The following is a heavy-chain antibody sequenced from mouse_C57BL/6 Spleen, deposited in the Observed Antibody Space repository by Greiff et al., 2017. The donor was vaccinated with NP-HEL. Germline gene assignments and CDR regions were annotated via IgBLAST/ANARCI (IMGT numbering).Heavy chain of an antibody. Sequence: EVQLQQSGPELVKPGASVKISCKASGYTFTDSYMNWVKQSHGKSLEWIGDINPNNGGTSYNQKFKGKATLTVDKSSSTAYMELRSLTSEASAVYDCATLYDYDRDAYWGQGTLVTVSA. CDR1: GYTFTDSY. J-gene: IGHJ3*01. CDR3: ATLYDYDRDAY. D-gene: IGHD2-4*01. CDR2: INPNNGGT. V-gene: IGHV1-26*01.